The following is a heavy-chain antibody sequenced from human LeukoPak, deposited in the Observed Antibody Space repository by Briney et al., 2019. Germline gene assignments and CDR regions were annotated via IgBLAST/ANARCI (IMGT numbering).Heavy chain of an antibody. CDR3: ARQKYPLLRFLEWRTGGYFDY. D-gene: IGHD3-3*01. Sequence: SETLSLTCTVSGGSISSSSYYWGWIRQPPGKGLEWIGSIYYSGSTYYNPSLKSRVTISVDTSKNQFSLKLSSVTAADTAVYYCARQKYPLLRFLEWRTGGYFDYWGQGTLDTVSS. J-gene: IGHJ4*02. CDR1: GGSISSSSYY. V-gene: IGHV4-39*01. CDR2: IYYSGST.